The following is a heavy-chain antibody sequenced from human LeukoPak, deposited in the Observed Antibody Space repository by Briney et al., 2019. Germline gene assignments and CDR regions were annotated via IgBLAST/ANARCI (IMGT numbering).Heavy chain of an antibody. Sequence: GGSLRLSCAASGFTFSSYTMYWVRQAPGKGLEWVSAISGSGGSTYYADSLKGRFTIPRDNSRNTLYLQMNSLRAEDTAVYYCAKDGMYSSSSSYYFDYWGQGTLVTVAS. V-gene: IGHV3-23*01. J-gene: IGHJ4*02. CDR3: AKDGMYSSSSSYYFDY. CDR1: GFTFSSYT. CDR2: ISGSGGST. D-gene: IGHD6-6*01.